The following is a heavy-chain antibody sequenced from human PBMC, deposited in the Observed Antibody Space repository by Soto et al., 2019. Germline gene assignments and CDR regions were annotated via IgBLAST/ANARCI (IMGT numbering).Heavy chain of an antibody. CDR2: IYNSGIT. CDR3: ARSVTVFGLVSRFWVGP. D-gene: IGHD3-3*01. J-gene: IGHJ5*02. CDR1: GGSISSGDYS. Sequence: SETLSLTCTVSGGSISSGDYSWSWVRQSPGKGLEWIGHIYNSGITYYNPSLKSRVVISIDTSRNQFSLRLNSLTAADRAVYFCARSVTVFGLVSRFWVGPWGQGTVVTVS. V-gene: IGHV4-30-4*01.